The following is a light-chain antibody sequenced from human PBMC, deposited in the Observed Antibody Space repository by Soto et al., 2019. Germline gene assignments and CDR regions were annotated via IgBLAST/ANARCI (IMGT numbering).Light chain of an antibody. CDR2: EVT. V-gene: IGLV2-14*01. J-gene: IGLJ2*01. CDR1: SSDVDGYNY. CDR3: SSKRSSSTVV. Sequence: QSVLTQPASVSGSPGQSITISCTGTSSDVDGYNYVSWYQQHPGKAPKLMIYEVTNRPSGVSNRFFGSKSGNAASLTISGLQAEDEADYYCSSKRSSSTVVFGGGTKLTVL.